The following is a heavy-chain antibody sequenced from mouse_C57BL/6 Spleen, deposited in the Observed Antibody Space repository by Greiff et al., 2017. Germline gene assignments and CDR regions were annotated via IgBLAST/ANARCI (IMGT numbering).Heavy chain of an antibody. V-gene: IGHV14-3*01. Sequence: VQLQQSVAELVRPGASVKLSCTASGFNIKNTYMHWVKQRPEQGLEWIGRIDPANGNTKYAPKFQGKATITADTSSNTAYLQLRSLTSEDTAIYYCARRIYDGYSLYYAMDYWGQGTSVTVSS. D-gene: IGHD2-3*01. J-gene: IGHJ4*01. CDR3: ARRIYDGYSLYYAMDY. CDR1: GFNIKNTY. CDR2: IDPANGNT.